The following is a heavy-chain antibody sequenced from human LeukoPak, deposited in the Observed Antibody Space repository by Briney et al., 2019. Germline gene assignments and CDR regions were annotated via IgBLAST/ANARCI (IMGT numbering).Heavy chain of an antibody. CDR1: GGSFSSYY. D-gene: IGHD2-15*01. CDR3: ARSRYCSGGSCYVGYGMDV. V-gene: IGHV4-34*01. Sequence: SETLSLTCAVDGGSFSSYYWNWIRQPPGKGLEWIGEIYHSGSTRYNPSLRSRVTISVDTSKNQFSLKLSSVTAADTAVYYCARSRYCSGGSCYVGYGMDVWGQGTTVTVSS. CDR2: IYHSGST. J-gene: IGHJ6*02.